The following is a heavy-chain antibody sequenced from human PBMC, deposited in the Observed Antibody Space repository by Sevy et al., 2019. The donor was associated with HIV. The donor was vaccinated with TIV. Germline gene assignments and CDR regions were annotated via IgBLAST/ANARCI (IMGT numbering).Heavy chain of an antibody. J-gene: IGHJ3*02. CDR3: ARDGYYYGSRSYYDAFDI. CDR1: GFTFSSYW. CDR2: INSDGSST. V-gene: IGHV3-74*01. D-gene: IGHD3-10*01. Sequence: GGSLRLSCAASGFTFSSYWMHWVRQAPGKGLVWVSRINSDGSSTSYADSVKGRFTISRDNAKNTLYLQMNSLRAEDTAVYYCARDGYYYGSRSYYDAFDIWGQGTMVTVSS.